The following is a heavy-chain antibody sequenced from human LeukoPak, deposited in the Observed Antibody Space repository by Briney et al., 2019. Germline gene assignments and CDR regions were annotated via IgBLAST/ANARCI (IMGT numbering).Heavy chain of an antibody. Sequence: GGSLRLSCAASGFTFSSYWMTWVRQAPGKGLEWVANIKQDGSEKYYVDSVKGRFTISRDNAKNSVYLQMNSLRVEDTAVYYCARDEDKVRDFWSGRGDAFDIWGQGTMVTVSS. V-gene: IGHV3-7*01. D-gene: IGHD3-3*01. J-gene: IGHJ3*02. CDR2: IKQDGSEK. CDR3: ARDEDKVRDFWSGRGDAFDI. CDR1: GFTFSSYW.